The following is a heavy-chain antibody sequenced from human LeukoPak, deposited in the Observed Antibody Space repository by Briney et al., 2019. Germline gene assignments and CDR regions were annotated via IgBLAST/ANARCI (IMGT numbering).Heavy chain of an antibody. CDR1: GGSIGSYS. V-gene: IGHV4-59*08. Sequence: SETLSLTSTVSGGSIGSYSWNWIRQSPGTGLEWIGYVYYSGSTMYNPSLRSRVTISVDTSKNQFSLKLSSVTAADTAVYYCARLKARDAFDIWGQGTMVTVSS. CDR3: ARLKARDAFDI. CDR2: VYYSGST. J-gene: IGHJ3*02.